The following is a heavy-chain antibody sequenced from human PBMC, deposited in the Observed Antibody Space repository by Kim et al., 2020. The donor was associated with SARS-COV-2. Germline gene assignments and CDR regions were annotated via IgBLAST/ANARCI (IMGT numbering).Heavy chain of an antibody. CDR3: AKSWSWRVRGGLRY. Sequence: GGSLRLSCAASGFTFSSYAMSWVRQAPGKGLEWVSAISGSGGSTYYADSVKGRFTISRDNSKNTLYLQMNGLRAEDTAGYYCAKSWSWRVRGGLRYWGQGTLVTVSS. J-gene: IGHJ4*02. CDR2: ISGSGGST. V-gene: IGHV3-23*01. D-gene: IGHD3-10*01. CDR1: GFTFSSYA.